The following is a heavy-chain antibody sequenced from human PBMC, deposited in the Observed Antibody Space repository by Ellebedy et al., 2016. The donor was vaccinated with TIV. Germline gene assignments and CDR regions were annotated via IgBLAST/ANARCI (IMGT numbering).Heavy chain of an antibody. J-gene: IGHJ6*02. CDR3: VKARRRVVVVPAALPLYYFYIMDV. D-gene: IGHD2-2*01. V-gene: IGHV3-43*02. CDR1: GFTSVDYA. CDR2: IRGNGGST. Sequence: PGGSLRLSCVASGFTSVDYAMHWVRQAPGQGLEWISLIRGNGGSTYYADSVRGRFTVSRANSRNSLFLQLNSLRIEDTALYYCVKARRRVVVVPAALPLYYFYIMDVWGQGTTVTVSS.